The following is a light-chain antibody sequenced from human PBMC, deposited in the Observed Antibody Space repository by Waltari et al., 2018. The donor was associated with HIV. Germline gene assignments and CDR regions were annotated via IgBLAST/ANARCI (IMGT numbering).Light chain of an antibody. Sequence: SYELTQPPSVSVSPGQTASITCSGDKLGDKYVCWYQQKPGQSPVLVIYQNSNRPSVIPERFSGSNSGNTATLTISGTQAMDEADYYCQAWDSSTVIFGGGTKLTVL. CDR3: QAWDSSTVI. CDR2: QNS. CDR1: KLGDKY. V-gene: IGLV3-1*01. J-gene: IGLJ2*01.